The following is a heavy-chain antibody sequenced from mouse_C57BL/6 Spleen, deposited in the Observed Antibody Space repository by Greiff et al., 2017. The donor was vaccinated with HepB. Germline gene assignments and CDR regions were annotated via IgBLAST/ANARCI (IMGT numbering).Heavy chain of an antibody. D-gene: IGHD1-1*01. V-gene: IGHV1-15*01. J-gene: IGHJ1*03. Sequence: QVQLKESGAELVRPGASVTLSCKASGYTFTDYEMHWVKQTPVHGLEWIGAIDPETGGTAYNQKFKGKAILTADKSSSTAYMELRSRTSEDSAVYYCTRGAPNYYGSSHWYFDVWGTGTTVTVSS. CDR3: TRGAPNYYGSSHWYFDV. CDR2: IDPETGGT. CDR1: GYTFTDYE.